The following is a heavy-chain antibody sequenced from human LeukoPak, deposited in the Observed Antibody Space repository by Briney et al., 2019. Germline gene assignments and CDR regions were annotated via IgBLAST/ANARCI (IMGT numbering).Heavy chain of an antibody. CDR3: AREFRGGGESGIFDY. CDR2: IYHSGST. Sequence: SETLSLTCAVSGYSISSGYYWGWIRQPPGKGLEWIGSIYHSGSTYYNPSLKSRVTISVDTSKNQFSLKLSSVTAADTAVYYCAREFRGGGESGIFDYWGQGTLVTVSS. J-gene: IGHJ4*02. D-gene: IGHD2-21*01. CDR1: GYSISSGYY. V-gene: IGHV4-38-2*02.